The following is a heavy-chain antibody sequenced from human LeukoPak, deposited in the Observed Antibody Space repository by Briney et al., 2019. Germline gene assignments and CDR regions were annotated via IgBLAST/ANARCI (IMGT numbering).Heavy chain of an antibody. Sequence: ASVKVSCKASGYTFTSYAMNWVRQAPGQGLEWMGWMNPNSGNTGYAQKFQGRVTMTRNTSISTAYMELSSLRSEDTAVYYCARGPYVDILTGYYSSDVDYWGQGTLVTVSS. D-gene: IGHD3-9*01. V-gene: IGHV1-8*02. CDR1: GYTFTSYA. CDR2: MNPNSGNT. CDR3: ARGPYVDILTGYYSSDVDY. J-gene: IGHJ4*02.